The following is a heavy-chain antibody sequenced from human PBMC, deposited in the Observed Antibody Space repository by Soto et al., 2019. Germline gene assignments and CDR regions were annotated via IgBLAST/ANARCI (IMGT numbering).Heavy chain of an antibody. J-gene: IGHJ4*02. CDR2: IYYSGNT. CDR1: GGSISRYY. V-gene: IGHV4-59*01. Sequence: TLSLTCTVSGGSISRYYWSWIRQPPGKGLEWIGYIYYSGNTNYNPSLKSRVTMSVDTSRNQFSLQLSSVTAADTAVYYCARDAGATYFDNWGQGTLVTVSS. CDR3: ARDAGATYFDN.